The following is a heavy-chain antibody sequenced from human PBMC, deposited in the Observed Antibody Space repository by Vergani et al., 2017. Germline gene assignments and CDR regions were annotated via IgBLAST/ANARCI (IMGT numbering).Heavy chain of an antibody. CDR2: IGYDGRIK. CDR3: AKDGRENSDYGYFDY. CDR1: GFSFNTYG. Sequence: QVQLVETVGGVVQPGGSLRLYCATSGFSFNTYGAHWVRQAPGKGLEWVAFIGYDGRIKYNVDSVKGRFTISRDTSKKTLSLQMRSLRADDTAVYYCAKDGRENSDYGYFDYWGQGTLVTVSS. V-gene: IGHV3-30*02. J-gene: IGHJ4*02. D-gene: IGHD4-17*01.